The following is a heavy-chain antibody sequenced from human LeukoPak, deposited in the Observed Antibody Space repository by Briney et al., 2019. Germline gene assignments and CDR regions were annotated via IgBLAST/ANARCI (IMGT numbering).Heavy chain of an antibody. CDR1: GFTLSISW. Sequence: RGSLRLSCAPSGFTLSISWIRWGRHVPRKGLVWVSHISPDGSYKDYADAVKGRFIISRDNAKNTMSLQMNSLRAEDTAVYYCVRDLSFSPDSWGQGTLVTVSS. J-gene: IGHJ4*02. CDR3: VRDLSFSPDS. V-gene: IGHV3-74*01. CDR2: ISPDGSYK.